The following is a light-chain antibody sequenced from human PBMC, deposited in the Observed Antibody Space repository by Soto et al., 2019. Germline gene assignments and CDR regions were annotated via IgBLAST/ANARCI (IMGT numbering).Light chain of an antibody. J-gene: IGKJ5*01. CDR1: QSVSSN. CDR3: QYYNNWTPST. CDR2: GAS. Sequence: EIVMTQSPATLSVSPGERATLSCRASQSVSSNLAWYQQKPGQAPRLLIYGASTSATCIPARFSGSGSGTEFTLTISSLQSEDFAVYYCQYYNNWTPSTFGQGTRLEIK. V-gene: IGKV3-15*01.